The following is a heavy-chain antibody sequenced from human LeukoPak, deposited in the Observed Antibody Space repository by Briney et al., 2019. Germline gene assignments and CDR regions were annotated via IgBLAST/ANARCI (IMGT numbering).Heavy chain of an antibody. V-gene: IGHV3-7*03. CDR2: INSDGSEG. Sequence: PGGSLRLSCAVSGFTFSGFWMSWSRQAPGKGLEWVASINSDGSEGYYADVVKGRFTISRDNAKNSLYLQINSLRADDTAVYYFAKSSYSSSSSVWGQGTMVTVSS. CDR1: GFTFSGFW. CDR3: AKSSYSSSSSV. J-gene: IGHJ3*01. D-gene: IGHD6-6*01.